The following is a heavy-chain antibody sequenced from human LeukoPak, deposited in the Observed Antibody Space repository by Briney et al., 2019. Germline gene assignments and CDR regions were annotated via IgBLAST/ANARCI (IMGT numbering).Heavy chain of an antibody. Sequence: PGGSLRLSCAASGFTFHNYAIHWVRQAPGKGLEWVSLTSGDGITTYFADSVKGRFTISRDNSKSSLFLQMNRLRTEDTALYYCARDHVYGGADYWGQGTLVTVSS. CDR1: GFTFHNYA. V-gene: IGHV3-43*02. CDR3: ARDHVYGGADY. CDR2: TSGDGITT. J-gene: IGHJ4*02. D-gene: IGHD5/OR15-5a*01.